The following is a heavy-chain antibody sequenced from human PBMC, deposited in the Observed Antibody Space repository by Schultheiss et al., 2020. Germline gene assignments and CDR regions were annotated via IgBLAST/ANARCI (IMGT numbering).Heavy chain of an antibody. D-gene: IGHD6-13*01. J-gene: IGHJ4*02. Sequence: SETLSLTCTVSGGSINGYYWSWIRQPPGKGLEWIGYSYHTGSTYYNPSLKSRVTISVDTSKNQFSLKLSSVTAADTAVYYCARGRRTWYGDSWGQGTPVTVSS. CDR1: GGSINGYY. V-gene: IGHV4-30-4*01. CDR3: ARGRRTWYGDS. CDR2: SYHTGST.